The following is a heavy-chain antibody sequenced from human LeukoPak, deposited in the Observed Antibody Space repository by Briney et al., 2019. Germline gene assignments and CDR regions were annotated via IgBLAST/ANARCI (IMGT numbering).Heavy chain of an antibody. Sequence: PSETLSLTCSVSGGSISSSNYYWSWIRQPAGKGLEWIGRIYTSESTNYNPSLKSRVTISVDTSRNQFSLRLSSVTAADTAVYYCATTISPSNYYFDYWGQGTLVTVSS. CDR1: GGSISSSNYY. D-gene: IGHD3-9*01. CDR2: IYTSEST. V-gene: IGHV4-61*02. J-gene: IGHJ4*02. CDR3: ATTISPSNYYFDY.